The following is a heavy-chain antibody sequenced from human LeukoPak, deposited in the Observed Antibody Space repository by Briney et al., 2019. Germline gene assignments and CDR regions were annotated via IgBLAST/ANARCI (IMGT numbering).Heavy chain of an antibody. Sequence: PSETLSLTCTVSGGSMFSYHWSWVRQSAGEGLEWIGHIYVGGSTNYSPSLKSRVTVSVDTTKKQFSLKLKSVTAADTAVYYCARLRFYDSSGYSPGYYMDVWGKGTTVTVSS. CDR3: ARLRFYDSSGYSPGYYMDV. D-gene: IGHD3-22*01. V-gene: IGHV4-4*07. CDR1: GGSMFSYH. CDR2: IYVGGST. J-gene: IGHJ6*03.